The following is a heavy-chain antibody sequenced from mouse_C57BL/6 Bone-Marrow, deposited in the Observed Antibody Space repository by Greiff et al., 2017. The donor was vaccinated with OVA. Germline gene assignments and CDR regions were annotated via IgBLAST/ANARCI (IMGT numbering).Heavy chain of an antibody. V-gene: IGHV14-4*01. CDR2: IDPENGDT. CDR3: TTYYSNYVAWVAY. D-gene: IGHD2-5*01. CDR1: GFNINDDY. Sequence: EVQLQQSGAELVRPGASVKLSCTASGFNINDDYMHWVKQRPEQGLEWIGWIDPENGDTEYASKFQGKATITADTSSNTAYLQLSSLTSEDTAVYYCTTYYSNYVAWVAYWGQGTLVTVSA. J-gene: IGHJ3*01.